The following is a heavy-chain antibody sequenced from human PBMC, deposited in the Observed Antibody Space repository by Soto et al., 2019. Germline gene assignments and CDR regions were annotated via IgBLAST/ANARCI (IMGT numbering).Heavy chain of an antibody. CDR3: ASDGLVLGATTRTLDI. D-gene: IGHD2-8*02. CDR2: ISAYNGNT. CDR1: GYTFTSYG. Sequence: ASVKVSCKASGYTFTSYGISWVRQAPGQGLEWMGWISAYNGNTNYAQKLQGRVTMTTDTSTSTAYMELRSLRSDDTAVYYCASDGLVLGATTRTLDICGQGTMVTVS. J-gene: IGHJ3*02. V-gene: IGHV1-18*01.